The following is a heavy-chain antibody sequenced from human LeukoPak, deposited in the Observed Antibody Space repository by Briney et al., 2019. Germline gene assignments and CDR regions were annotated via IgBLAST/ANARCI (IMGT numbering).Heavy chain of an antibody. J-gene: IGHJ6*04. CDR1: GFTFSSSA. CDR2: IVVGSGKT. CDR3: ASAEVQLPYYYYGMDV. Sequence: GASVKVSCKASGFTFSSSAVQWVRQARGQRLEWIGWIVVGSGKTNYAQKFQGRVTITRDRSTSTAYMELSSLRSEDTAVYYCASAEVQLPYYYYGMDVWGKGTTVTVSS. V-gene: IGHV1-58*01. D-gene: IGHD2-2*01.